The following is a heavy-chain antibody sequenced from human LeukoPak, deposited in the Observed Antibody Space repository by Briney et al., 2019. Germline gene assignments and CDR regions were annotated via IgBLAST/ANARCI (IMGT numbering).Heavy chain of an antibody. Sequence: PGGSLRLSCAASGFTFSSYEMNWVRQAPGKGLEWVSYISSSGSTIYYADSVKGRFTISRDNSKNTLFLQMNSLRVEDTALYYCARGARLQPMGEFWGQGTLVTVSS. CDR1: GFTFSSYE. D-gene: IGHD4-11*01. CDR2: ISSSGSTI. J-gene: IGHJ4*02. CDR3: ARGARLQPMGEF. V-gene: IGHV3-48*03.